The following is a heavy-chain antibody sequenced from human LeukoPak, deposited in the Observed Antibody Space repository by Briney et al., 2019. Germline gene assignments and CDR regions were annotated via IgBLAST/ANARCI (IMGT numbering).Heavy chain of an antibody. J-gene: IGHJ4*02. CDR2: IYHSGST. Sequence: SETPSLTCTVSGYSISSGYYWGWIRQPPGQGLEWIGSIYHSGSTYYNPSLKSRVTISVDTSKNQFSLKLSSVTAADTAVYYCAGPTLVATIPWGQGTLVTVSS. CDR3: AGPTLVATIP. V-gene: IGHV4-38-2*02. CDR1: GYSISSGYY. D-gene: IGHD5-12*01.